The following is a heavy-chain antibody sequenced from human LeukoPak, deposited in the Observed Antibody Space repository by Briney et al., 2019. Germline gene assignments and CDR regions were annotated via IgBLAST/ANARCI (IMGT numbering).Heavy chain of an antibody. CDR3: ARVRIAVRFVTNDAFDI. J-gene: IGHJ3*02. D-gene: IGHD6-6*01. V-gene: IGHV1-2*02. CDR2: IDPNSGGT. Sequence: GASVKVSCKASGYTFTSYTMNWVRQAPGQGLEWMGWIDPNSGGTNYAQKFQGRVTMTRDTSISTAYMELSRLSFDDTAVYYCARVRIAVRFVTNDAFDIWGQGTMVTVSS. CDR1: GYTFTSYT.